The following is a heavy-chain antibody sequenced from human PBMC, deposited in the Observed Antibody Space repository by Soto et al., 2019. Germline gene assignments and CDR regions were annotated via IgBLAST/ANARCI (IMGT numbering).Heavy chain of an antibody. J-gene: IGHJ6*02. CDR1: GSLFSTYS. CDR2: IDPSDGST. D-gene: IGHD3-16*01. V-gene: IGHV1-46*01. Sequence: ASVKVSCKASGSLFSTYSVHWVRHAPGQALQWMGVIDPSDGSTIYAQQFQDRITLTSDTSARTVFLGLTSLTFDDTAIYYCTKGFVTRGLPNHFYYGMDVWGQGTTVTVSS. CDR3: TKGFVTRGLPNHFYYGMDV.